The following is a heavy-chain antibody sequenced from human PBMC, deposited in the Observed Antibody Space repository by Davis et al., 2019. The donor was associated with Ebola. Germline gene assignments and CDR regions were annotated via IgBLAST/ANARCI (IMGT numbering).Heavy chain of an antibody. J-gene: IGHJ6*02. V-gene: IGHV1-69*04. Sequence: SVKVSCKASGGTFSSYAISWVRQAPGQGLEWMGRIIPILGIAHYAQKFQGRVTMTRDTSTSTVYMELRSLRSEDTAVYYCARDGALVVYRRAGRDVWGQGTTVTVSS. CDR1: GGTFSSYA. D-gene: IGHD2-8*02. CDR3: ARDGALVVYRRAGRDV. CDR2: IIPILGIA.